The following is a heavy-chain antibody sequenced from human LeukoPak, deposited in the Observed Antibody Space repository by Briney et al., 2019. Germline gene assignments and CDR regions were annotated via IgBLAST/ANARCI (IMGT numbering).Heavy chain of an antibody. V-gene: IGHV3-21*01. CDR1: GFTFSSYA. Sequence: PGGSLRLSCAASGFTFSSYAMSWVRQAPGKGLEWVSSISSSSSYIYYADSVKGRFTISRDNAKNSLYPQMNSLRAEDTAVYYCASGSTSSWFFDYWGQGTLVTVSS. D-gene: IGHD6-13*01. J-gene: IGHJ4*02. CDR3: ASGSTSSWFFDY. CDR2: ISSSSSYI.